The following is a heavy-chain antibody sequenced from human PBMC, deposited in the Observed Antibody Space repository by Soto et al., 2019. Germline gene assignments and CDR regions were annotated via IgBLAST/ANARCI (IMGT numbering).Heavy chain of an antibody. CDR1: GYTFTSYA. J-gene: IGHJ4*02. CDR3: ARAVVVPAAFDY. V-gene: IGHV1-3*01. Sequence: QVQLVQSGAEVKKPGASVKVSCKASGYTFTSYAMHWVRQAPGQRLEWMGWINAGNGNTKYSQKFQGRVTIPRDTSASTAYMELSSLRSEDTAVYYCARAVVVPAAFDYWGQGTLVTVSS. CDR2: INAGNGNT. D-gene: IGHD2-2*01.